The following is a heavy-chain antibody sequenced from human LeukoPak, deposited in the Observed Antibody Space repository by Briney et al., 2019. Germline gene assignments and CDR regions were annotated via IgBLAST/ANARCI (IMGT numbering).Heavy chain of an antibody. J-gene: IGHJ3*02. CDR1: GFTFSSYS. CDR2: ISSSSTI. D-gene: IGHD3-10*01. Sequence: GGSLRLSCAASGFTFSSYSMNWVRQAPGKGLEWVSYISSSSTIYYADSVKGRFTISRDNAKNSLYLQMNSLRDEDTAVYYCARDGAGRIDAFDIWGQGTMVTVSS. CDR3: ARDGAGRIDAFDI. V-gene: IGHV3-48*02.